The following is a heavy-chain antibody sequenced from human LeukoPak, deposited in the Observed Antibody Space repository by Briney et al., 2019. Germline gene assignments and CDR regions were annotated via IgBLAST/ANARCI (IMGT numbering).Heavy chain of an antibody. CDR3: ARQRTVSTTRGFDI. CDR1: GDSIKNGAYT. CDR2: IYHSGST. J-gene: IGHJ3*02. Sequence: SETLSLTCAVSGDSIKNGAYTWSWTRQPPGKGLEWIGDIYHSGSTNYNPSLKSRVTLSVDMSKNQFSPNLSSVTAADMAVYWCARQRTVSTTRGFDIWGQGTMVTVSS. V-gene: IGHV4-30-2*01. D-gene: IGHD5/OR15-5a*01.